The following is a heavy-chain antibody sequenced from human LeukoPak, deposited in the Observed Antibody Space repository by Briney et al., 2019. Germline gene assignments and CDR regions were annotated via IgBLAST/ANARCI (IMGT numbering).Heavy chain of an antibody. Sequence: ASVKVSCKASGYTFTSYDINWVRQATGQGLEWMGWMNPNSGNTGYAQKFQGRVTMTRNTSINTAYMELSSLRSEDTAVYYCARVGPYNYGMDVWGQGTTVTVSS. CDR3: ARVGPYNYGMDV. D-gene: IGHD2-2*02. CDR2: MNPNSGNT. CDR1: GYTFTSYD. V-gene: IGHV1-8*01. J-gene: IGHJ6*02.